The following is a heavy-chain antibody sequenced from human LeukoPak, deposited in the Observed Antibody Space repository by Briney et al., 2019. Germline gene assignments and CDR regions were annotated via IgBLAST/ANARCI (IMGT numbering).Heavy chain of an antibody. CDR2: MYGDMRDI. Sequence: GGSLRLSCEASGLTFSNSWMHWVRQIPGKGLVWVSRMYGDMRDISYADSVKGQFTISRDNAKNTVYLQMNSLRGEDTAVYYCARDLGLRGSTWGQGTLVTVSS. V-gene: IGHV3-74*01. CDR1: GLTFSNSW. J-gene: IGHJ5*02. D-gene: IGHD5-12*01. CDR3: ARDLGLRGST.